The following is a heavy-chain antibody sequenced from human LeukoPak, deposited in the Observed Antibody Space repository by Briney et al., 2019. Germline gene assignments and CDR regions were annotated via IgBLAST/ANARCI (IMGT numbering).Heavy chain of an antibody. CDR3: ARVGCSSTSCSRYYYYGMDV. CDR1: GGSISSGDYY. CDR2: IYYSGST. D-gene: IGHD2-2*01. V-gene: IGHV4-30-4*01. Sequence: SQTLSLTCTVSGGSISSGDYYWSWIRQPPGKGLEWIGYIYYSGSTYYNPSLKSRVTISVDTSKNQFSLKLSSVTAADTAVYYCARVGCSSTSCSRYYYYGMDVWGQGTTVTVSS. J-gene: IGHJ6*02.